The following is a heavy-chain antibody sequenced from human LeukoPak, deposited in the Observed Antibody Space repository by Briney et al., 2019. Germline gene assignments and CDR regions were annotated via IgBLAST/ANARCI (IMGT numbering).Heavy chain of an antibody. CDR1: GFGVSHGY. CDR3: AELGITMIGGV. V-gene: IGHV3-69-1*02. CDR2: ISRSSNYK. Sequence: GGSLRLSCVESGFGVSHGYMNWVRQAPGKGLEWVSSISRSSNYKYYADSVKGRFTISRDNAKNSLYLQMNSLRAEDTAVYYCAELGITMIGGVWGKGTTVTISS. J-gene: IGHJ6*04. D-gene: IGHD3-10*02.